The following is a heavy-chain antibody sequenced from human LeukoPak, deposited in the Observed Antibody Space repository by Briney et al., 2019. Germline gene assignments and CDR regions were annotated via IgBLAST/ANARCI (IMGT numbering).Heavy chain of an antibody. V-gene: IGHV3-48*01. CDR1: GFTFRSYN. CDR3: ARDYSTVTTFFDY. Sequence: SGGSLRLSCAASGFTFRSYNMIWPRQARGKGLEWVSYITGGSTTIYYADSVKGRFTISRDNAKNSLYLQMNSLRAEDAAVYYCARDYSTVTTFFDYWGQGTLVTVSS. CDR2: ITGGSTTI. D-gene: IGHD4-17*01. J-gene: IGHJ4*02.